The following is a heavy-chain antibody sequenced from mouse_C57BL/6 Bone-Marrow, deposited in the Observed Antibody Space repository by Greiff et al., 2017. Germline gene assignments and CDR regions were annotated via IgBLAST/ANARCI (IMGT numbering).Heavy chain of an antibody. D-gene: IGHD2-10*02. CDR3: ARDVWRFAY. Sequence: EVMLVESGGGLVKPGGSLKLSCAASGFTFSSYAMSWVRQTPEKRLEWVATISDGGSYTYYPDNVKGRFTISRDNAKNNLYLQMSHLKSEDTAMYYCARDVWRFAYWGQGTLVTVSA. CDR2: ISDGGSYT. CDR1: GFTFSSYA. J-gene: IGHJ3*01. V-gene: IGHV5-4*01.